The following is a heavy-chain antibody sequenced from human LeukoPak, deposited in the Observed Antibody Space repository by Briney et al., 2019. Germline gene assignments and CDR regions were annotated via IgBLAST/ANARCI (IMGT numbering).Heavy chain of an antibody. CDR1: GGSISSSSYY. J-gene: IGHJ4*02. CDR2: IYYSGST. CDR3: AGDEATISWFFH. V-gene: IGHV4-39*07. Sequence: SETLSLTCTVSGGSISSSSYYWGWIRQPPGKGLEWIGSIYYSGSTYYNPSLKSRVTISVDTSKNQFSLKLSSVTAADTAVYYCAGDEATISWFFHWGQGTLVAVSS. D-gene: IGHD6-13*01.